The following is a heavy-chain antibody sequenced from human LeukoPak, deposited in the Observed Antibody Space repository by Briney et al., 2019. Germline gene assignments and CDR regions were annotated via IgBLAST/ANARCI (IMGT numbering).Heavy chain of an antibody. CDR2: INPNSGGT. CDR3: ARGGVRGIVGATRVLDY. J-gene: IGHJ4*02. CDR1: GYTFTGYY. Sequence: ASVKVSCKASGYTFTGYYMHWVRQAPGQGLEWMGWINPNSGGTNYAQKFQGRVTMTRDTSISTAYMELSRLRSDDTAVYYCARGGVRGIVGATRVLDYWGQGTLVTVSS. D-gene: IGHD1-26*01. V-gene: IGHV1-2*02.